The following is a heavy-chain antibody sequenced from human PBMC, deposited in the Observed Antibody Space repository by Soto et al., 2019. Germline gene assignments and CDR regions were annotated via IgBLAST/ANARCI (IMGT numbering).Heavy chain of an antibody. Sequence: SETLSLTCTVSGGSISSSSYYWGWIRQPPGKGLEWIGSIYYSGGTYYNPSLQSRVTISIDTSKNQFSLELTSVTAADTAVYYCANWGGLNFPRLYWGPGTLVTVSS. J-gene: IGHJ4*02. CDR3: ANWGGLNFPRLY. V-gene: IGHV4-39*07. D-gene: IGHD3-16*01. CDR1: GGSISSSSYY. CDR2: IYYSGGT.